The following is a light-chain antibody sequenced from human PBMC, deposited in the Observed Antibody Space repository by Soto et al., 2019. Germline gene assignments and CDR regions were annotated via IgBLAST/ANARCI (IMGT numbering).Light chain of an antibody. CDR1: HTISSY. Sequence: EVVLTQSPYTLSLPPGERATISCRASHTISSYLALYQQKPGQAPRLFISDASSRATGIPARFSGSGSGTDFTITISSLEPEDVAVYYCQQLTDWPPLWTFGQGTKVDIK. CDR3: QQLTDWPPLWT. V-gene: IGKV3-11*01. CDR2: DAS. J-gene: IGKJ1*01.